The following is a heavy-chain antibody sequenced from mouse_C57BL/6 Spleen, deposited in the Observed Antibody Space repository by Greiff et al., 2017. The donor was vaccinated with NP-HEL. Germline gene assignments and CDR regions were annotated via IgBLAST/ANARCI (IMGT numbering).Heavy chain of an antibody. J-gene: IGHJ4*01. D-gene: IGHD1-1*01. CDR3: ARSFTTVVATDYYAMDY. Sequence: EVHLVESGAELVKPGASVKLSCTASGFNIKDYYMHWVKQRTEQGLEWIGRIDPEDGETKYAPKFQGKATITADTSSNTAYLQLSSLTSEDTAVYYCARSFTTVVATDYYAMDYWGQGTSVTVSS. CDR2: IDPEDGET. V-gene: IGHV14-2*01. CDR1: GFNIKDYY.